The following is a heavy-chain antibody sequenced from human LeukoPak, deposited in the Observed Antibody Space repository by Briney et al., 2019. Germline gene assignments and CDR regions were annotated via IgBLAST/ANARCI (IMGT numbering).Heavy chain of an antibody. V-gene: IGHV4-59*12. J-gene: IGHJ4*02. D-gene: IGHD1-26*01. CDR1: GGSISSYY. CDR2: IYHSGST. Sequence: SETLSLTCTVSGGSISSYYWSWIRQPPGKGLEWIGYIYHSGSTYYNPSLKSRVTISVDRSKNQFSLKLSSVTAADTAVYYCARDSVGSRVFDYWGQGTLVTASS. CDR3: ARDSVGSRVFDY.